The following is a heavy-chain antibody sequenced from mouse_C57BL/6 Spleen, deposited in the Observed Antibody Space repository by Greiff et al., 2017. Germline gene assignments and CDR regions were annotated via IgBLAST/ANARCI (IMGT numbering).Heavy chain of an antibody. Sequence: EVKLQESGPGLVKPSQSLSLTCSVTGYSITSGYYWNWIRQFPGNKLEWMGYISYDGSNNYNPSLKNRISITRDTSKNQFFLKLNSVTTEDTATYYCARAGLYDGYYVGFAYWGQGTLVTVSA. CDR3: ARAGLYDGYYVGFAY. D-gene: IGHD2-3*01. CDR2: ISYDGSN. J-gene: IGHJ3*01. CDR1: GYSITSGYY. V-gene: IGHV3-6*01.